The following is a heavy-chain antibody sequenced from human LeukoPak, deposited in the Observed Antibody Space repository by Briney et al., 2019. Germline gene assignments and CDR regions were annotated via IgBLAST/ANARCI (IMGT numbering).Heavy chain of an antibody. Sequence: PGGSLRLSCVASGFSFSNYGMHWVRQAPGRGLEWMTFLEYGGSDKYYADSVKGRFTISRDNSKNTLYLQMNGLRVEDTAVYYCAKGDSGSYYYYMDVWGKGTTVTVSS. V-gene: IGHV3-30*02. J-gene: IGHJ6*03. D-gene: IGHD3-10*01. CDR3: AKGDSGSYYYYMDV. CDR1: GFSFSNYG. CDR2: LEYGGSDK.